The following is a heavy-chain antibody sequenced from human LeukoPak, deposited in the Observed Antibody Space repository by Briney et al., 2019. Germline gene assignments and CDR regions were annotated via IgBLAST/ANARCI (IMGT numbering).Heavy chain of an antibody. V-gene: IGHV4-39*07. D-gene: IGHD2-15*01. J-gene: IGHJ4*02. CDR1: GGSISSSSYY. CDR2: IYYNGNT. CDR3: ARGGGSYPFDY. Sequence: SETLSLTCTVSGGSISSSSYYWGCIRQPPGKGLEWIGTIYYNGNTYYNPSLKSRVTISVDRSKNQFSLKLSSVTAADTAVYYCARGGGSYPFDYWGQGTLVTVSS.